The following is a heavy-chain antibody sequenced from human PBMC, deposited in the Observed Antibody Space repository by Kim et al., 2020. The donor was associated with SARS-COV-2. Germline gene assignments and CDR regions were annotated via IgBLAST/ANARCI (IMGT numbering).Heavy chain of an antibody. Sequence: GGSLRLSCVESGITASSCWLTWVRQAPGKGLEWVANIKRDGSERYDGDSAKGRFTISRDNDKSSVFLQMNRRRSEDTAVYYCGISGIWGQGTLGTVSS. CDR3: GISGI. CDR2: IKRDGSER. V-gene: IGHV3-7*01. CDR1: GITASSCW. J-gene: IGHJ4*02.